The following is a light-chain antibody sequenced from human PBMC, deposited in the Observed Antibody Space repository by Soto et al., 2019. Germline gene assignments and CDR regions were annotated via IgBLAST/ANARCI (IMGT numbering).Light chain of an antibody. CDR2: DVS. Sequence: DIQMTQSPSTLSASVGDRVTIPCRASQTINNRLAWYQQKPGKAPKLLIYDVSTLESGVPSRFSGSGSGTEFTLTISSLQPHDFATYYCQQYNSYWKMFGQGTKVDIK. CDR3: QQYNSYWKM. V-gene: IGKV1-5*01. CDR1: QTINNR. J-gene: IGKJ1*01.